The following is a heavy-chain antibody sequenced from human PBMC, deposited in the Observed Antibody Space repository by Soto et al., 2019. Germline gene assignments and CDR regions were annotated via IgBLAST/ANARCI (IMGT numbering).Heavy chain of an antibody. CDR1: GFTFSSYA. CDR2: ISGSGGST. V-gene: IGHV3-23*01. Sequence: GGSLRLSCAASGFTFSSYAMSWVRQAPGKGLEWVSAISGSGGSTYYADSVKGRFTISRDNSKNTLYLQMNSLRAEDTAVYYCANSHLFYDILTGYLPYYGMDVWGQGTTVTVSS. J-gene: IGHJ6*02. CDR3: ANSHLFYDILTGYLPYYGMDV. D-gene: IGHD3-9*01.